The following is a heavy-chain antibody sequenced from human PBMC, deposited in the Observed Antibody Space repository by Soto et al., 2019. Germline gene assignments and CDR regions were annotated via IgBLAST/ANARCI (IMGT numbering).Heavy chain of an antibody. V-gene: IGHV4-34*01. CDR1: GGSFSGYY. J-gene: IGHJ6*02. Sequence: PSETLSLTCAVYGGSFSGYYWSWIRQPPGKGLEWIGEINHSGSTNYNPSLKSRVTISVDTSKNQFSLKLSSVTAADTAVYYCASATSEIYYYYCGMDVWGPGTTVTVFS. D-gene: IGHD2-2*01. CDR2: INHSGST. CDR3: ASATSEIYYYYCGMDV.